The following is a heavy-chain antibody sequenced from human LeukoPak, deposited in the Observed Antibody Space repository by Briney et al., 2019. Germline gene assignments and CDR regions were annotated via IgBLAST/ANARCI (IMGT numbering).Heavy chain of an antibody. J-gene: IGHJ4*02. V-gene: IGHV1-2*06. CDR2: INPNSGGT. Sequence: GASVKVSCKASGYTFTGYYMHWVRQAPGQGLEWMGRINPNSGGTNYAQKFQGRVTMTRDTSISTAYMELSRLRSDDTAVYYRARDYYYYDSSGYYYIPYYFDYWGQGTLVTVSS. D-gene: IGHD3-22*01. CDR3: ARDYYYYDSSGYYYIPYYFDY. CDR1: GYTFTGYY.